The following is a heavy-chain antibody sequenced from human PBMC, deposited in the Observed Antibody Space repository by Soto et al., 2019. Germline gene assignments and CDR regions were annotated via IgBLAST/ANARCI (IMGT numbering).Heavy chain of an antibody. Sequence: GGSLRLSCAASGFTFDDYAMHWVRQAPGKGLEWVSGISWNSGSIGYVDSVKGRFTISRDNAKNSLYLQMNSLRAEDTALYYCAKVLYSSGWYIDDFDIWGQGTMVTVSS. CDR1: GFTFDDYA. V-gene: IGHV3-9*01. CDR2: ISWNSGSI. J-gene: IGHJ3*02. CDR3: AKVLYSSGWYIDDFDI. D-gene: IGHD6-19*01.